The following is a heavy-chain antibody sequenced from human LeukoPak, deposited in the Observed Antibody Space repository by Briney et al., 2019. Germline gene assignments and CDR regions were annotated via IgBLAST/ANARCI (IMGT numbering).Heavy chain of an antibody. Sequence: GGSLRLSCAASGFTFSSYSMNWVRQAPGKGLGWVSYISSSSSTIYYADSVKGRFTISRDNAKNSLYLQMNSLRAEDTAVYYCARGGDYVTFDYWGQGTLVTVSS. CDR2: ISSSSSTI. CDR1: GFTFSSYS. J-gene: IGHJ4*02. D-gene: IGHD4-17*01. CDR3: ARGGDYVTFDY. V-gene: IGHV3-48*01.